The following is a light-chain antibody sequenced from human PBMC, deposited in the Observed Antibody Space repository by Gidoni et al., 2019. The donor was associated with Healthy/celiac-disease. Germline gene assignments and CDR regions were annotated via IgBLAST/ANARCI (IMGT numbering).Light chain of an antibody. CDR1: SPNIGAGYD. CDR3: QSHDSSLSGHVV. CDR2: GNS. V-gene: IGLV1-40*01. Sequence: QSVLTQPPSVSGAPGQRVTISCTGSSPNIGAGYDVHWYQQLPGTAPKLLIYGNSNRPSGVPDRFSGSKSGTSASLAITGLQAEDEADYYCQSHDSSLSGHVVFGGGTKLTVL. J-gene: IGLJ2*01.